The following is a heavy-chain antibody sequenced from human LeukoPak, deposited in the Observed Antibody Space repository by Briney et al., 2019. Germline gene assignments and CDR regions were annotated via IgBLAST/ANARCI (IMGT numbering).Heavy chain of an antibody. J-gene: IGHJ3*02. V-gene: IGHV1-2*02. CDR2: INPNSGGT. CDR3: ARDQEMKAFDI. CDR1: GYTFTGYY. Sequence: ASVKVSCKASGYTFTGYYMHWVRQAPGQGLEWMGWINPNSGGTNYAQKFQGRVTMTRDTSTSTVYMELSSLRSEDTAVYYCARDQEMKAFDIWGQGTMVTVSS. D-gene: IGHD5-24*01.